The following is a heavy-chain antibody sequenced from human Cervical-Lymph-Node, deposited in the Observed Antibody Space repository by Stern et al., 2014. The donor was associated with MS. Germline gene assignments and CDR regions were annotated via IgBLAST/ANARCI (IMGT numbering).Heavy chain of an antibody. D-gene: IGHD1-1*01. Sequence: QVQLVQSEAEVKKPGPSVKVSCTASGDTFINFGISWVRLAPGQGLEWMGGIIPILGTTEYIQRFQGRLTISADESATTVYMELNSLRSDDTAVYYCARDNDDNGMDVWGQGTTVIVSS. CDR1: GDTFINFG. V-gene: IGHV1-69*01. CDR3: ARDNDDNGMDV. J-gene: IGHJ6*02. CDR2: IIPILGTT.